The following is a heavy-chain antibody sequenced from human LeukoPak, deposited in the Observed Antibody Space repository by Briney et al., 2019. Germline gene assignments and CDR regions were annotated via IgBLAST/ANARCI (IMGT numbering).Heavy chain of an antibody. CDR1: VFIFGDYA. V-gene: IGHV3-49*04. D-gene: IGHD2-2*01. CDR2: IRSKACGGTT. Sequence: GVSLRLSCTASVFIFGDYAVTWVRQAPGKGLEWVGFIRSKACGGTTEHAASVKGRFTISVDESKSVAYLQIESLKTEDTAVYFCTRGTRWGIWGQGTLVTVSS. J-gene: IGHJ4*02. CDR3: TRGTRWGI.